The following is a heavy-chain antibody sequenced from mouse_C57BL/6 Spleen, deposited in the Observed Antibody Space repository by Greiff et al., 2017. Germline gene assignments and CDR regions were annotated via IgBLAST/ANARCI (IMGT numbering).Heavy chain of an antibody. D-gene: IGHD1-1*01. CDR1: GFSFNTYA. V-gene: IGHV10-1*01. CDR2: IRSKSNNYAT. CDR3: VRHYYGSSFYAMDY. J-gene: IGHJ4*01. Sequence: GGGLVQPKGSLKLSCAASGFSFNTYAMNWVRQAPGKGLEWVARIRSKSNNYATYYADSVKDRFTISRDDSESMLYLQMNNLKTEDTAMYYCVRHYYGSSFYAMDYWGRGTSVTVSS.